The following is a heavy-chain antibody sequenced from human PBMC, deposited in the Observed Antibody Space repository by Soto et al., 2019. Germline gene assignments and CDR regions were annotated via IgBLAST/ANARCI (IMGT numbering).Heavy chain of an antibody. CDR1: GYTFTSYG. Sequence: QVQLVQSGAEVKKPEASVKVSCKASGYTFTSYGISWVRQAPGQGLERMGWISAYNGNTNYAQKLQGRVTMTTDTSTSTAYMELRSLRSDDTAVYYCARGSDYGDYGHPQEFDLWGRATLVTVSS. CDR3: ARGSDYGDYGHPQEFDL. J-gene: IGHJ2*01. V-gene: IGHV1-18*01. CDR2: ISAYNGNT. D-gene: IGHD4-17*01.